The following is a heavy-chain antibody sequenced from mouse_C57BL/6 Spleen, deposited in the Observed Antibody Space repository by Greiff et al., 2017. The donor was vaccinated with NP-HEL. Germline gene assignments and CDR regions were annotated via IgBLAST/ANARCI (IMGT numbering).Heavy chain of an antibody. D-gene: IGHD4-1*01. CDR2: IRSKSNNYAT. J-gene: IGHJ2*01. V-gene: IGHV10-1*01. CDR3: VRERELGLDY. CDR1: GFSFNTYA. Sequence: EVQGVESGGGLVQPKGSLKLSCAASGFSFNTYAMNWVRQAPGKGLEWVARIRSKSNNYATYYADSVKDRFTISRDDSESMLYLQMNNLKTEDTAMYYCVRERELGLDYWGQGTTLTVSS.